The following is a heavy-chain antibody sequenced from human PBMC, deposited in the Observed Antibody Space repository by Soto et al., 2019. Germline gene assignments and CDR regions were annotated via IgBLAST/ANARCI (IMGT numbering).Heavy chain of an antibody. V-gene: IGHV6-1*01. CDR1: GDSVSINSAA. CDR2: TYYRSKWYN. CDR3: ARDRTMIAYGAFDI. D-gene: IGHD3-22*01. J-gene: IGHJ3*02. Sequence: SQTLSLTYALSGDSVSINSAAWNWIRQSPSRGLEWLGRTYYRSKWYNDYAVSVKSRITINPDTSKNQFSLQLNSVTPEDTAVYYCARDRTMIAYGAFDIWGQGTMVTVSS.